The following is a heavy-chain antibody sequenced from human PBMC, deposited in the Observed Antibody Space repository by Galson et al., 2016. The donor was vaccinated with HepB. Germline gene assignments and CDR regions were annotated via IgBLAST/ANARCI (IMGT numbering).Heavy chain of an antibody. D-gene: IGHD3-9*01. CDR1: GGSISSYF. Sequence: ETLSLTCTLSGGSISSYFWSWIRQTPGKGLEWIGCIYKSGSTNYSPSLNSRVTLSVDTSKNQFSLKLGSVTAADTAVYYCARGMTGTPYFDFWGQGALVTVSS. CDR2: IYKSGST. V-gene: IGHV4-59*01. J-gene: IGHJ4*02. CDR3: ARGMTGTPYFDF.